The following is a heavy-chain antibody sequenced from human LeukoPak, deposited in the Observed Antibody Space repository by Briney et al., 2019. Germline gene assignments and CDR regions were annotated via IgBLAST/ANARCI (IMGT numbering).Heavy chain of an antibody. CDR3: AKDLSNTMIHHY. V-gene: IGHV3-30-3*01. J-gene: IGHJ4*02. Sequence: GGSPRLSCAASGFTFSSYAMHWVRQAPGKGLEWMAVISYDGSSKYYADSVKGRFTISRDNSENTLYLQMNSLRAEDTAVYYCAKDLSNTMIHHYWGQGTLVTVSS. CDR1: GFTFSSYA. CDR2: ISYDGSSK. D-gene: IGHD3-22*01.